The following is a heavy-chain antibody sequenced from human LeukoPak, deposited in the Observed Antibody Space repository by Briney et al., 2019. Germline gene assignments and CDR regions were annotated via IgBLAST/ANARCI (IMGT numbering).Heavy chain of an antibody. Sequence: ASVKVSCKASGYTFTSYYMRWVRQAPGQGLEWMGIINPSGGSTSYAQKFQGRVTMTRDTSTSTVYMELSSLRSEDTAVYYCARLPSYCNSTTCSNPTWFDPWGRGTLVTVSS. J-gene: IGHJ5*02. CDR3: ARLPSYCNSTTCSNPTWFDP. D-gene: IGHD2/OR15-2a*01. CDR1: GYTFTSYY. V-gene: IGHV1-46*01. CDR2: INPSGGST.